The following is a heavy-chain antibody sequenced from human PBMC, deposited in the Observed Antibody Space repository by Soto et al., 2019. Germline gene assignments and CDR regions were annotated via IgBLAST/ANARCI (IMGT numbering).Heavy chain of an antibody. J-gene: IGHJ4*02. V-gene: IGHV3-66*01. D-gene: IGHD1-1*01. Sequence: GGSLRLSCAASGFTVSSNYMSWVRQAPGKGLEWVSVIYSGGSTYYADSVKGRFTISRDNSKNTLYLQMNSLRAEDTAVYYCARDRRYRGIDYWGQGTLVTVSS. CDR3: ARDRRYRGIDY. CDR2: IYSGGST. CDR1: GFTVSSNY.